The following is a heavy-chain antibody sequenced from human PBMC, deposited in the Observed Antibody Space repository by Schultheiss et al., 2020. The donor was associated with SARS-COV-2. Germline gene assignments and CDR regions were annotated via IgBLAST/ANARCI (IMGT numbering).Heavy chain of an antibody. CDR2: ISYDGSNK. D-gene: IGHD1-26*01. CDR3: ARDPEEVGVFDY. J-gene: IGHJ4*02. Sequence: GGSLRLSCAASGFTFSSYGMHWVRQAPGKGLEWVAVISYDGSNKYYADSVKGRFTISRDNSKNTLYLQMNSLRAEDTAVYYCARDPEEVGVFDYWGQGTLVTVSS. V-gene: IGHV3-30*03. CDR1: GFTFSSYG.